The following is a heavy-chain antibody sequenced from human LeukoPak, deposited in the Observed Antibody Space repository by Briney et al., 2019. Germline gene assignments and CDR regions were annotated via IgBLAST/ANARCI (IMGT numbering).Heavy chain of an antibody. Sequence: GGSLRLSCAASGFTFSSYEMNWVRQAPGKGLEWVSYISSSGSTIYYADSVKGRFTISRDNAKNSLYLQMNSLRAEDTAVYYCARVGQQLVLDYFDYWGQGTLVTVSS. CDR1: GFTFSSYE. CDR3: ARVGQQLVLDYFDY. V-gene: IGHV3-48*03. J-gene: IGHJ4*02. D-gene: IGHD6-13*01. CDR2: ISSSGSTI.